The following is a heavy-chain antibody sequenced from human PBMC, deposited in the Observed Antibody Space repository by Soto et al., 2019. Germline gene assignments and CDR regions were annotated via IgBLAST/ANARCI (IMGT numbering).Heavy chain of an antibody. CDR3: AKDGSYNNSYFY. Sequence: GGSLRLSCAASGFTFSYYGIHLVLQAPGKGLEWVAFISYDGSNKYYADSVKGRFTISRDNSKNTLYLQMNSLRPDDTAVYYCAKDGSYNNSYFYWGQGALVTVSS. D-gene: IGHD6-6*01. V-gene: IGHV3-30*18. CDR1: GFTFSYYG. J-gene: IGHJ4*02. CDR2: ISYDGSNK.